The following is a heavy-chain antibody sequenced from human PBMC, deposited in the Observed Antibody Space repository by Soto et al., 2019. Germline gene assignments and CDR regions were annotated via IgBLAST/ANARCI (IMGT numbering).Heavy chain of an antibody. CDR3: ASIPRYCSSTSCYYYYGIDV. D-gene: IGHD2-2*01. CDR2: IIPIFGTA. V-gene: IGHV1-69*13. J-gene: IGHJ6*02. CDR1: GGTFSSYA. Sequence: ASVKVSCKASGGTFSSYAISWVRQAPGQGLEWMGGIIPIFGTANYAQKFQGRVTITADESTSTAYMELSSLRSEDTAVYYCASIPRYCSSTSCYYYYGIDVWGQGTTVTVS.